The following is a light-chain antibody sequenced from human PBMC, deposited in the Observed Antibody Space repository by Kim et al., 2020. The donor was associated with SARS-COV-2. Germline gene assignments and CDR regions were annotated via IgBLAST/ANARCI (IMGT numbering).Light chain of an antibody. CDR2: GAS. CDR3: QQYGSPPLT. V-gene: IGKV3-20*01. J-gene: IGKJ4*01. CDR1: QSVSSSY. Sequence: SPGERATRSCRASQSVSSSYLAWYQQKPGQAPRLLISGASSRATGIPERFSGSGSGTDFTLTISRLEPEDFAVYYCQQYGSPPLTFGGGTKVDI.